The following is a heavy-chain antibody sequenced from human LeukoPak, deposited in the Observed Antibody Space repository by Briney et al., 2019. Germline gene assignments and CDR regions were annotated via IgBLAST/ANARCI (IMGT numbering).Heavy chain of an antibody. D-gene: IGHD2-2*01. V-gene: IGHV4-31*03. CDR3: ARAPIVVVPAAFDAFDI. Sequence: SQTLSLTCTVSGGSISSGGYYWSWIRQHPGKGLEWIGYIYYSGSTYYNPSLKSRVTISVDTSKNQFSLKLSSVTAADTAVYYCARAPIVVVPAAFDAFDIRGQGTMVTVSS. CDR2: IYYSGST. J-gene: IGHJ3*02. CDR1: GGSISSGGYY.